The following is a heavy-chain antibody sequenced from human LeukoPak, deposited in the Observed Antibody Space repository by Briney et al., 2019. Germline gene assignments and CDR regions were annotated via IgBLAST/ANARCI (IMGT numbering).Heavy chain of an antibody. D-gene: IGHD4/OR15-4a*01. CDR3: ARDDYGGYGMDV. CDR2: ISAYNGNT. Sequence: ASVKVSCKASGYTFTSYGFSWVRQAPGQGLEWMGWISAYNGNTDYAQKLQGRVTMTTDTSTSTAYMELRSLRSDDTALYYCARDDYGGYGMDVWGQGTTVTVSS. J-gene: IGHJ6*02. V-gene: IGHV1-18*01. CDR1: GYTFTSYG.